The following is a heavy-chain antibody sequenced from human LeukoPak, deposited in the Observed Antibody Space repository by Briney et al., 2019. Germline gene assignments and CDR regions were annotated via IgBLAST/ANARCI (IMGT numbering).Heavy chain of an antibody. V-gene: IGHV4-34*01. D-gene: IGHD2-2*01. J-gene: IGHJ6*03. Sequence: PETLSLTCAVYGGSFSGYYWSWIRQPPGKGLEWIGEINHSGSTNYNPSLKSRVTISVDTSKNQFSLKLSSVTAADTAVYYYARAPKTIVAVPAAIRAPAAGYYMDVWGKGTTVTVSS. CDR1: GGSFSGYY. CDR2: INHSGST. CDR3: ARAPKTIVAVPAAIRAPAAGYYMDV.